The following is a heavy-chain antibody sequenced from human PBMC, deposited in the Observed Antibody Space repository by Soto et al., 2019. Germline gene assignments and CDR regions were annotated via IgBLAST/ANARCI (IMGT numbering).Heavy chain of an antibody. Sequence: NPSETLSLTCTVSGGSISSGGYYWSWIRQHPGKGLEWIGYIYYSGSTYYNPSLKSRVTISVDTSKNQFSLKLSSVTAADTAVYYCARDYSNYLGPGYYGMDVWGQGTTVTVSS. J-gene: IGHJ6*02. CDR2: IYYSGST. CDR1: GGSISSGGYY. V-gene: IGHV4-31*03. D-gene: IGHD4-4*01. CDR3: ARDYSNYLGPGYYGMDV.